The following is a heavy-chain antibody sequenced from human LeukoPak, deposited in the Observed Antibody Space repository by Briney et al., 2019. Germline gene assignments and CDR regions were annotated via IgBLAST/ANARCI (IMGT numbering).Heavy chain of an antibody. D-gene: IGHD6-13*01. CDR2: ISSSSSYI. CDR1: GFTFSSYS. CDR3: ARGSWSRGFDY. Sequence: GGSLRLSCAASGFTFSSYSMNWVRQAPGKGLEWVSSISSSSSYIYYADSVKSRFTISRDNAKNSLYLQMNSLRAEDTAVYYCARGSWSRGFDYWGQGTLVTVSS. V-gene: IGHV3-21*01. J-gene: IGHJ4*02.